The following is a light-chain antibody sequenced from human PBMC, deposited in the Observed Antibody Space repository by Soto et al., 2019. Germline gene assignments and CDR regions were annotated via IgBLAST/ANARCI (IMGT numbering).Light chain of an antibody. Sequence: EIVLTQSPGTLSLSPGERATLSCRASQSVSSSFLAWYQQKPGQAPRLFIYGSSIRATGIPDRFSGSGSGTDFTLTISRLEPEDFAVYYCQQYGRSSLTFGGGTKVEIK. CDR1: QSVSSSF. CDR3: QQYGRSSLT. V-gene: IGKV3-20*01. J-gene: IGKJ4*01. CDR2: GSS.